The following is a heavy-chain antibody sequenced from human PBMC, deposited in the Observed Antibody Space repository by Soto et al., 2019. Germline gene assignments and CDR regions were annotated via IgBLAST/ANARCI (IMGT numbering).Heavy chain of an antibody. CDR1: GDTFSSYT. J-gene: IGHJ6*02. CDR2: IIPILGIA. Sequence: QVQLVQSGAEVKKPGSSVKVSCKASGDTFSSYTISWVRQAPGQGLEWMGRIIPILGIANYAQKFQGRVTITADKSTSTAYMELSSLRSEDTAVYYCARGYGSGSYWVGYYYGMDVWGQGTTVTVSS. V-gene: IGHV1-69*02. D-gene: IGHD3-10*01. CDR3: ARGYGSGSYWVGYYYGMDV.